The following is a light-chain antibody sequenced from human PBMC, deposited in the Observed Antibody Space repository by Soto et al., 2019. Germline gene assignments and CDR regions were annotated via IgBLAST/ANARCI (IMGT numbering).Light chain of an antibody. CDR3: SSYAGSITLRV. Sequence: QSVLTQPPSASGSPGQSVTISCTGTSSDIGGYNFVSWYQQHPGKAPRLVIYEVTKRPSGVPDRFSGSKSGNTASLTVSGLQADDEADYYCSSYAGSITLRVFGGGTKLTVL. V-gene: IGLV2-8*01. J-gene: IGLJ2*01. CDR1: SSDIGGYNF. CDR2: EVT.